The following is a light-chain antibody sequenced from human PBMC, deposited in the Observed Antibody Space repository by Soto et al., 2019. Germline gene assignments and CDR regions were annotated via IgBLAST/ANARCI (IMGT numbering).Light chain of an antibody. V-gene: IGKV3-20*01. CDR2: DTS. Sequence: EIVLMQSPGTLSLSPGEGATLSCRASQSVNNNYLAWYQQRPGQAPTVLIFDTSRRATGVPDRFSGSGSGTDFTLRISRVEHDEFAVYYCQQYGSSQFTFGPGTKVNIK. J-gene: IGKJ3*01. CDR1: QSVNNNY. CDR3: QQYGSSQFT.